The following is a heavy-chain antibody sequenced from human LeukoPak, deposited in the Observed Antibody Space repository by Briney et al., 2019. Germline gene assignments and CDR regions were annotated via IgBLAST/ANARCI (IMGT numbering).Heavy chain of an antibody. V-gene: IGHV3-64*01. D-gene: IGHD6-6*01. CDR1: GFTFGSYA. J-gene: IGHJ4*02. CDR3: ARALIAARPDSLFDY. CDR2: ISDNGGST. Sequence: GGSLRLSCAASGFTFGSYAMHWVRQAPGKGLEYVSTISDNGGSTFYANSVKGRFTISRDNSKNTLYLQMSSLRPEDMAVYYCARALIAARPDSLFDYWGQGTLVTVSS.